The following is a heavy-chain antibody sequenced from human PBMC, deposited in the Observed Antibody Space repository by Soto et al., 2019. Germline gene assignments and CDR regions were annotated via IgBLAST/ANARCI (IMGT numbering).Heavy chain of an antibody. V-gene: IGHV4-59*01. Sequence: QVQLQESGPGLVKPSETLSLTCTVSGGSISSYYWSWIRQPPGKGLEWIGYIYYSGSTNYNPSLKSRVTISVDTSKNQFSLKLGSVTAADTAVYYCARALVATPFDPWGQGTLVTVSS. CDR2: IYYSGST. D-gene: IGHD5-12*01. CDR3: ARALVATPFDP. J-gene: IGHJ5*02. CDR1: GGSISSYY.